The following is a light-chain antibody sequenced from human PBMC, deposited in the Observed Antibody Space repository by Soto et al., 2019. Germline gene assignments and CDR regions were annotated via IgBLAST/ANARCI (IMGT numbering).Light chain of an antibody. CDR3: QQYGTSPRT. J-gene: IGKJ1*01. V-gene: IGKV3-20*01. CDR2: GAS. CDR1: QSVSINY. Sequence: EIVLTQSPGTLSLSPGETATLSCRASQSVSINYLAWYQQKPGQAPRLLIYGASGRATGIPDRFSGSESGTVFTLTISRLEAEDSAVYYCQQYGTSPRTFGQGTKVEIK.